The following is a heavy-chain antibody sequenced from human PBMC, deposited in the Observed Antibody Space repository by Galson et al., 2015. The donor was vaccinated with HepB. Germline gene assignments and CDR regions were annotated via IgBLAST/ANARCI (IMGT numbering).Heavy chain of an antibody. D-gene: IGHD2-15*01. CDR2: TTGSDAAT. Sequence: SLRLSCAASGFSISNYAMTWVRQAPGKGLEWVSSTTGSDAATYYADSVKGRFTISRDNSKNTLYLQMHSLRAEDTALYYCGSATDANVNYYYGMDVWGQGTTVTVSS. CDR3: GSATDANVNYYYGMDV. CDR1: GFSISNYA. J-gene: IGHJ6*02. V-gene: IGHV3-23*01.